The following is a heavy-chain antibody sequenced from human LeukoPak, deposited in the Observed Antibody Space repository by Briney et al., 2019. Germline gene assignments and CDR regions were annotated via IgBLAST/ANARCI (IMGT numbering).Heavy chain of an antibody. V-gene: IGHV4-34*01. CDR2: INHTRST. D-gene: IGHD7-27*01. Sequence: PSETLSLTCAVYGGSFSGYYWSWIRQPPGKGLEWIGEINHTRSTNYNPSLKSRVTISVDTSKNQFSLKLSSVTAADTAVYYCARLTLTGSLNWGRGTLVTVSS. CDR1: GGSFSGYY. CDR3: ARLTLTGSLN. J-gene: IGHJ4*02.